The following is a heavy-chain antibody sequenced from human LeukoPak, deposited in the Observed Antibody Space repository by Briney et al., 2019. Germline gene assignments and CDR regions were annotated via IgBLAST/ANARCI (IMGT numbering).Heavy chain of an antibody. J-gene: IGHJ4*02. CDR1: GFTFSSYA. V-gene: IGHV3-23*01. CDR3: AKVTTLTSYYIDY. Sequence: PGGSLRLSCAASGFTFSSYAMTWVRQAPGKGLEWVSAISGSDYSTYYADSVKGRFTISRDNSKSTLYLQMNSLRAEDTAVYYCAKVTTLTSYYIDYWGQGTLVTVSS. D-gene: IGHD4-17*01. CDR2: ISGSDYST.